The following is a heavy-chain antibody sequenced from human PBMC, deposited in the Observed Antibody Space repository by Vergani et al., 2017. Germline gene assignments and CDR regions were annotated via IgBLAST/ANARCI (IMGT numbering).Heavy chain of an antibody. CDR2: ISGSGGST. CDR1: GFTFSSYA. V-gene: IGHV3-23*01. D-gene: IGHD3-22*01. J-gene: IGHJ4*02. CDR3: AKDGEGYYDSSGYWGY. Sequence: EVQLLESGGGLVQPGGSLRLSCAASGFTFSSYAMSWVRQAPGKGLEWVSAISGSGGSTYYADSVKGRFTISRDNSKNTLYLQMNSLIAEDTAVYYCAKDGEGYYDSSGYWGYWGQGTLVTVSS.